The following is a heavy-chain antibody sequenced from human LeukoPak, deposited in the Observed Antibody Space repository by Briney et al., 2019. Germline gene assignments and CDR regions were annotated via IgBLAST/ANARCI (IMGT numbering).Heavy chain of an antibody. V-gene: IGHV4-39*07. J-gene: IGHJ4*02. CDR1: GGSISSSSYY. CDR3: ARELDNNVDY. D-gene: IGHD1-1*01. Sequence: SETLSLTCTVSGGSISSSSYYWGWIRQPPGKGLEWIGSIYYSGSTYYNLSLKSRVTISVDTSKNQFSLKLSSVTAADTAVYYCARELDNNVDYWGQGTLVTVSS. CDR2: IYYSGST.